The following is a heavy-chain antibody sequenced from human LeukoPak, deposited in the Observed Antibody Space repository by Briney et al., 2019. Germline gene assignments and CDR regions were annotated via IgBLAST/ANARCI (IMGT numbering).Heavy chain of an antibody. J-gene: IGHJ5*02. CDR2: INHSGST. D-gene: IGHD3-3*01. CDR3: ARGRLTYYDFWSGYAPYNWFDP. Sequence: SETLSLTCAVYGGSFSGYYWSWIRQPPGKGLEWIGEINHSGSTNYNPSLKSRVTISVDTSKNQFSLKLSSVTAADTAVYYCARGRLTYYDFWSGYAPYNWFDPWGQGTLVNVSS. CDR1: GGSFSGYY. V-gene: IGHV4-34*01.